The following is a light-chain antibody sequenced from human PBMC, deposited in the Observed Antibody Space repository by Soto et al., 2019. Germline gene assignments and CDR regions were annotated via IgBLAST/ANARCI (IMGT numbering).Light chain of an antibody. J-gene: IGKJ1*01. Sequence: DIVMTQSPDSLAVSLGEMATINCKSSQSGLHTSNNKNYLAWYLQKPGQPPKMLIYWASTRESGVPDRFSGSGSWTDFTLTISRLQAEDVAVYSCQQYYTFPPTFGQGTKVEIK. CDR3: QQYYTFPPT. CDR1: QSGLHTSNNKNY. V-gene: IGKV4-1*01. CDR2: WAS.